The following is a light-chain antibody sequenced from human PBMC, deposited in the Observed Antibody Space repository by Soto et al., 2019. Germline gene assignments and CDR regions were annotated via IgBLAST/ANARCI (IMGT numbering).Light chain of an antibody. CDR3: AAWDDSLNGSNWV. CDR1: SSNIGSNT. J-gene: IGLJ3*02. CDR2: SDN. Sequence: QSALTQPPSASGTPGQRVTISCSGSSSNIGSNTVNWYQQLPGTAPKLLIYSDNQLPSGVPDRFSGSKSGTSASLAISGLQSEDEADYYCAAWDDSLNGSNWVFGGGTKVTVL. V-gene: IGLV1-44*01.